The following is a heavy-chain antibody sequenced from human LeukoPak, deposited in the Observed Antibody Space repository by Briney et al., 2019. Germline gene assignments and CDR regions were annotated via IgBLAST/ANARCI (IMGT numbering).Heavy chain of an antibody. CDR1: GFTFSSYS. J-gene: IGHJ6*02. CDR2: ISSSSSTI. V-gene: IGHV3-48*02. D-gene: IGHD2-21*01. Sequence: SGGSLRLSCAASGFTFSSYSMNWVRQAPGKGLEWVSYISSSSSTIYYADSVKGRFTISRDNAKNSLYLQMNSLRDEDTAVYYCARDNIVVVNSFPPLYGMDVWGQGTTVIVSS. CDR3: ARDNIVVVNSFPPLYGMDV.